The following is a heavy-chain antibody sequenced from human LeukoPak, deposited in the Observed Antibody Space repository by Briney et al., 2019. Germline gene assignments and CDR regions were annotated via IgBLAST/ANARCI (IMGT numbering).Heavy chain of an antibody. J-gene: IGHJ6*02. CDR3: ARDHDFWSGGYGMDV. Sequence: PGGSLRLSCAASGFTFSSYEMSWVRQAPGKGLEWVSYISSSGSTIYYADSVKGRFTISRDNAKNSLYLQMNSLRAEDTAVYYCARDHDFWSGGYGMDVWGQGTTVTVSS. CDR1: GFTFSSYE. CDR2: ISSSGSTI. V-gene: IGHV3-48*03. D-gene: IGHD3-3*01.